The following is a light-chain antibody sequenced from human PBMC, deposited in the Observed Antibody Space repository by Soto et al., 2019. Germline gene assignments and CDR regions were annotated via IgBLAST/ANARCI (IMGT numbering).Light chain of an antibody. CDR3: QQRSNWLWT. CDR2: GAS. V-gene: IGKV3D-20*02. Sequence: EIVLTQSPGTLSLSPGERATLSCRASQTISNTFLAWYQQRPGQAPRLLIYGASGRAASIPARFSGSGSGTDFTLTISSLEPEDFAVYYCQQRSNWLWTFGQGTKVDIK. CDR1: QTISNTF. J-gene: IGKJ1*01.